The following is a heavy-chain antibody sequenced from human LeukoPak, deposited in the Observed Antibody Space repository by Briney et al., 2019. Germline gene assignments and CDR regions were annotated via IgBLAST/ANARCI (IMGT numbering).Heavy chain of an antibody. CDR2: INSNSRYI. CDR1: GFSFSSYS. J-gene: IGHJ4*02. Sequence: PGGSLRLSCAASGFSFSSYSMNWVRQAPGKGLEWVSSINSNSRYIYHANSLRGRFTVSRDNDRNVLYLQMNSLRAEDTAVYYCARDNRAGYYYFDYWGQGTLVTVSS. V-gene: IGHV3-21*06. CDR3: ARDNRAGYYYFDY. D-gene: IGHD3-22*01.